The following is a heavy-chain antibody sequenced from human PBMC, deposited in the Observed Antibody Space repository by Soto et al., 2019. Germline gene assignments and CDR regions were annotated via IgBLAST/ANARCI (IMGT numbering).Heavy chain of an antibody. J-gene: IGHJ4*02. V-gene: IGHV3-30*18. CDR1: GFTFSSYG. Sequence: QVQLVESGGGVVQPGRSLRLSCAASGFTFSSYGMHWVRQGPGKGLEWVAMISYDGSDKYYPDSVKGRFTISRDNSENTRFLQMNALTGEETALYYCAKDNPAVDYWGQGALVTVSS. CDR2: ISYDGSDK. CDR3: AKDNPAVDY.